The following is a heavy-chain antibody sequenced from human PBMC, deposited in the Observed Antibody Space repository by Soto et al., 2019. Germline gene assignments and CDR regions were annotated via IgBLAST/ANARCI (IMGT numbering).Heavy chain of an antibody. Sequence: EVQLLESGGGLVQPGGSLRLSCAASGFTFSPYSMAWVRQAPGKGLAWVSGLSGGGANTFYADSVKGRFTISVDNSKNTVYLQMNSLRVEDTAVYYCARWDGYGDEWGQGTLVTGSS. V-gene: IGHV3-23*01. CDR1: GFTFSPYS. CDR2: LSGGGANT. D-gene: IGHD5-12*01. CDR3: ARWDGYGDE. J-gene: IGHJ4*02.